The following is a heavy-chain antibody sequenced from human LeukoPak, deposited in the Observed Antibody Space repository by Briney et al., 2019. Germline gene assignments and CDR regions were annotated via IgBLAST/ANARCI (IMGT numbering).Heavy chain of an antibody. J-gene: IGHJ4*01. CDR2: ISGSGGST. CDR1: GFTFSGYA. D-gene: IGHD4-17*01. Sequence: GGSLRLSCAASGFTFSGYAMSWVRQAPGKGLEWVSAISGSGGSTYYADSVKSRVTISRDNSKNTLYLQMNSLRGEDTAVYYCAKDPVGYGADSPALAFDYCGHGNLVTVSS. V-gene: IGHV3-23*01. CDR3: AKDPVGYGADSPALAFDY.